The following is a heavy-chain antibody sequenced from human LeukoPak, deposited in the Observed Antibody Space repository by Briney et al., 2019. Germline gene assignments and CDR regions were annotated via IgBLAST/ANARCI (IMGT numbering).Heavy chain of an antibody. J-gene: IGHJ4*02. CDR1: GFAFSTYQ. CDR2: ISYDGSNK. V-gene: IGHV3-30*03. Sequence: PGGSLRLSCAASGFAFSTYQMHWVRQAPGKGLEWVAVISYDGSNKYYADSVKGRFTISRDNSKNTLYLQMNSPRAEDTAMYYCALSWDYWGQGTLVTVSS. CDR3: ALSWDY. D-gene: IGHD5/OR15-5a*01.